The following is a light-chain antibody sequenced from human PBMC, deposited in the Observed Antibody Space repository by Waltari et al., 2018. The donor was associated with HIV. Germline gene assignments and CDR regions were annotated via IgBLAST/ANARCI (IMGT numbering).Light chain of an antibody. V-gene: IGLV1-44*01. CDR2: SKD. Sequence: QSLLTQPASLFGTPGQRVNISCSGINANIGSNFVTWLKKGPGAAPHFLMNSKDQAPPVLPLRMSVSKSDSVASLAISRLQSDDEASYYCSTWDDTLNGLVFGGGTRLIVL. CDR3: STWDDTLNGLV. J-gene: IGLJ2*01. CDR1: NANIGSNF.